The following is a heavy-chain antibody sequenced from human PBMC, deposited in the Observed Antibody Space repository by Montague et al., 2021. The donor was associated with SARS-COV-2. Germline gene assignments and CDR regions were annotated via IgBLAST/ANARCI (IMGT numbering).Heavy chain of an antibody. Sequence: SLRLSCAVSGFTFSRYAMHWFRQAPGKGLEWVAVISYDGSNKYYADSVKGRFTISRDNSKNTLYLQMNSLRAEDTAVYYCARPALESYSKSWYLDYWGQGTLVTVSS. CDR3: ARPALESYSKSWYLDY. D-gene: IGHD6-13*01. CDR1: GFTFSRYA. J-gene: IGHJ4*02. CDR2: ISYDGSNK. V-gene: IGHV3-30*04.